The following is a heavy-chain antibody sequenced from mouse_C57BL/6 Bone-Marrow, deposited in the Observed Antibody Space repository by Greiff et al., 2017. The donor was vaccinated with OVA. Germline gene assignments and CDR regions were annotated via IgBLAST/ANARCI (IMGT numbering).Heavy chain of an antibody. J-gene: IGHJ1*03. V-gene: IGHV1-81*01. CDR3: ARGPYGSISYWYFDV. CDR1: GYTFTSYG. CDR2: IYPRSGNT. D-gene: IGHD1-1*01. Sequence: QVQLKESGAELARPGASVKLSCKASGYTFTSYGISWVKQRTGQGLEWIGEIYPRSGNTYYNEKFKGKATLTADKSSSTAYMELRSLTSEDSAVYFCARGPYGSISYWYFDVWGTGTTVTVSS.